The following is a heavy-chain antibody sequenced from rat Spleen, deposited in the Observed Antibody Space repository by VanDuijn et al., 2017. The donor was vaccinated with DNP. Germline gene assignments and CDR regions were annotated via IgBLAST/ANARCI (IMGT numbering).Heavy chain of an antibody. Sequence: EVQLVESGGGLVQPGNSLKLSCATSGFTFSTAWMYWYRQFPEKRLEWVARIKGKSHNYATAYTESVKGRFTISRDDYKSSIYLQMNHLKEEDTAIYYGTWSGYNYAYAMDAWGQGTSVTVSS. CDR3: TWSGYNYAYAMDA. J-gene: IGHJ4*01. V-gene: IGHV6-6*01. CDR2: IKGKSHNYAT. CDR1: GFTFSTAW. D-gene: IGHD1-5*01.